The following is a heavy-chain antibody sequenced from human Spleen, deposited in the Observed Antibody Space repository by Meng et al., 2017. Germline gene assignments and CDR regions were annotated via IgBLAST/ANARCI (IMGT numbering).Heavy chain of an antibody. J-gene: IGHJ3*02. V-gene: IGHV3-73*01. Sequence: GGSLRLSCTASDFTFSGSDVHWVRQASGKGLEWVGRIRSKSDTYATAYAASVKGRFTISRDDSKNTAYLQLNSLKTEDTAVYYCTVFSRGHIWGQGTMVTVSS. CDR2: IRSKSDTYAT. CDR1: DFTFSGSD. D-gene: IGHD3-3*02. CDR3: TVFSRGHI.